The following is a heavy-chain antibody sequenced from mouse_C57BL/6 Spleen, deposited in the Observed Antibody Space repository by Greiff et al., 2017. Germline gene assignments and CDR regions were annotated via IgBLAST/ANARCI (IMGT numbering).Heavy chain of an antibody. CDR2: IDPSDSYT. V-gene: IGHV1-69*01. D-gene: IGHD1-1*01. Sequence: QQSCKASGYTFTSYWMHWVKQSPGQGLEWIGEIDPSDSYTNYNQKFKGKSTLTVDKSSSTAYMQLSSLTSEDSAVYYCATYYYGSSYDAMDYWGQGTSVTVSS. CDR3: ATYYYGSSYDAMDY. CDR1: GYTFTSYW. J-gene: IGHJ4*01.